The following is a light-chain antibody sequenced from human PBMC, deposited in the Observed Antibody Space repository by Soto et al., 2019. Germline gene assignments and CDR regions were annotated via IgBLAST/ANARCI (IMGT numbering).Light chain of an antibody. Sequence: QSVLTQPPSASGSPGQSVAISCTGTSSDVGGYNYVSWYQQHPGKAPKLMSYEVNTRPSGVPDRFSGSKSGNTASLTVSGLQAEDEADYYCSSYAGSSNVFGTGTKLTVL. CDR3: SSYAGSSNV. J-gene: IGLJ1*01. V-gene: IGLV2-8*01. CDR1: SSDVGGYNY. CDR2: EVN.